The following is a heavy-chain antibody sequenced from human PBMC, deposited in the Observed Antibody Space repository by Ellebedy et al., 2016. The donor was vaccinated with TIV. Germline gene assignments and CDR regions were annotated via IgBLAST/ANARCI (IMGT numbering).Heavy chain of an antibody. J-gene: IGHJ4*02. CDR1: GGSMSSNY. Sequence: MPSETLSLTCSVSGGSMSSNYWSWIRQPPGKGLEWIGYVYYSGSTNYNPSLGSRVTISVDTSKNQFSLKLNSVIAADTAVYYCASLGMYSGFGLDYWGQGTLVTVSS. V-gene: IGHV4-59*12. CDR3: ASLGMYSGFGLDY. CDR2: VYYSGST. D-gene: IGHD5-12*01.